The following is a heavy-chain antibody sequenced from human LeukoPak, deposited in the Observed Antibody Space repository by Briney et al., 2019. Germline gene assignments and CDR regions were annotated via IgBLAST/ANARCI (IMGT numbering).Heavy chain of an antibody. V-gene: IGHV3-21*06. CDR2: ISSHGSYI. D-gene: IGHD1-26*01. CDR1: GFTFTSYA. CDR3: ARDGQWELTYYFDH. Sequence: PGGSLRLSCVGSGFTFTSYAFNWVRQAPGKGLERVASISSHGSYIYHAESVKGRFTISRDDAENSVFLQMNSLRVEDTAVYYCARDGQWELTYYFDHWGQGVRVTVSS. J-gene: IGHJ4*02.